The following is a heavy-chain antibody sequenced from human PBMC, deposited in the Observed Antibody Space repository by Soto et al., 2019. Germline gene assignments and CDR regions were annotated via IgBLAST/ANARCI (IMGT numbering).Heavy chain of an antibody. CDR2: ISSDGGAT. J-gene: IGHJ3*02. CDR1: GFTFSTYP. CDR3: AKDHRGGPDAFDI. D-gene: IGHD3-16*01. Sequence: GGSLRLSCSASGFTFSTYPMHWVRQAPWKGLEYVSTISSDGGATYYADSLKGRFSISRDNAKNSLYLQMNSLRAEDTALYYCAKDHRGGPDAFDIWGQGTMVTVSS. V-gene: IGHV3-64*04.